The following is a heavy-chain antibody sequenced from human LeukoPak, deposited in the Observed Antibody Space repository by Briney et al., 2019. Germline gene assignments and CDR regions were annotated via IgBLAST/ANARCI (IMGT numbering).Heavy chain of an antibody. CDR3: ARDRQLDDCDRINCYEPMVDE. CDR1: GYTFTDYY. CDR2: INPKSGDT. Sequence: GASVKVSCKASGYTFTDYYIHWVRQAPGQGFEWMGWINPKSGDTKYAQKFPGRVTMTRDTSISTAYMDLSSLRSDDTAVYYCARDRQLDDCDRINCYEPMVDEWGQGTLVIVSS. V-gene: IGHV1-2*02. D-gene: IGHD2-2*01. J-gene: IGHJ4*02.